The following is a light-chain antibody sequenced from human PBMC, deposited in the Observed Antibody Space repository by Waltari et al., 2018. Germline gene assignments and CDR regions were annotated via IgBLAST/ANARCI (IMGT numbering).Light chain of an antibody. CDR1: QAITNS. V-gene: IGKV1-NL1*01. Sequence: DIQMTQSPFSLSASVGDRVTITCRASQAITNSLAWYQQKPGKAPKLLLYRASTLESGVPSRFSGSGAGTEYTLTISSLQPEDFATYYCQQYRSSPLTFGGGTKVEIK. J-gene: IGKJ4*02. CDR2: RAS. CDR3: QQYRSSPLT.